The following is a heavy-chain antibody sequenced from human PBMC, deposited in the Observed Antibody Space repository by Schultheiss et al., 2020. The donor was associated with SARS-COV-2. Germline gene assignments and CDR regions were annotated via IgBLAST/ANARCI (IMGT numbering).Heavy chain of an antibody. Sequence: GGSLRLSCAASGFTFSSYAMSWVRQAPGKGLEWVSAISGSGVSTHYADSVKGRFTISRDNSKNTLYLQMKSLTAEDTAVYYCAKATRVVAARGGFDYWGQGTLVTVSS. CDR1: GFTFSSYA. CDR2: ISGSGVST. V-gene: IGHV3-23*01. D-gene: IGHD2-15*01. J-gene: IGHJ4*02. CDR3: AKATRVVAARGGFDY.